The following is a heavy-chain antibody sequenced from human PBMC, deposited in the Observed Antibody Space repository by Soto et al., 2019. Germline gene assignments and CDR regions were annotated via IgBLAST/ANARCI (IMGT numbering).Heavy chain of an antibody. CDR1: GYTFTNYV. V-gene: IGHV1-46*01. D-gene: IGHD3-22*01. CDR2: INASGGST. Sequence: ASVKVSCKASGYTFTNYVISWVRQAPGQGLEWMGLINASGGSTNYAQKFQGRVTMTRDTSTSTVYMELSSLRSEDTAVYYCARDRRYYDSSGIDYWGQGTLVTVSS. J-gene: IGHJ4*02. CDR3: ARDRRYYDSSGIDY.